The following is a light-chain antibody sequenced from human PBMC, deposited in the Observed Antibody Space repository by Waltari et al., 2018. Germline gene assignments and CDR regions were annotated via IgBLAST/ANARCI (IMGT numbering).Light chain of an antibody. V-gene: IGKV3-15*01. CDR1: QSVSAN. CDR2: DAS. Sequence: EIVMTQSPATLSVSPGETATLSWRASQSVSANVAWYQKKPGQAPRLLIYDASTRATSIPAKFRGSGSGTEVTLTISSLQSEDFAVYYCQQYNRWPPITFGHGTRLEIK. CDR3: QQYNRWPPIT. J-gene: IGKJ5*01.